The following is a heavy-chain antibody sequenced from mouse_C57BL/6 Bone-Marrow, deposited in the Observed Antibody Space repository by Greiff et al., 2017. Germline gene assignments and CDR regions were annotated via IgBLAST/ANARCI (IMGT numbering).Heavy chain of an antibody. Sequence: QVQLQQSGAELVRPGASVTLSCKASGYTFTDYEMHWVKQTPVHGLEWIGAIDPETGGTAYNQKFKGKAILTADKSSSTAYMELRSLTSEDSAVYYCTRTHDGSDDWYFDVWGTGTTVTVSS. V-gene: IGHV1-15*01. CDR3: TRTHDGSDDWYFDV. D-gene: IGHD1-1*01. CDR1: GYTFTDYE. CDR2: IDPETGGT. J-gene: IGHJ1*03.